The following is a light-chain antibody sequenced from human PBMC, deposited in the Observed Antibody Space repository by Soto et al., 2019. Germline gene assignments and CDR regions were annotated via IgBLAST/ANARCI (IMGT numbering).Light chain of an antibody. CDR2: DVS. V-gene: IGLV2-11*01. CDR1: SSDVGGYNY. CDR3: CTYARTHYV. Sequence: QSVLTQPRSVSGSPGQSVTISCTGTSSDVGGYNYVSWYQQHPGKAPKLMIYDVSKRPSGVPDRFSGSKSGNTASLTISGLQAEDEADYYCCTYARTHYVFGTMTKLT. J-gene: IGLJ1*01.